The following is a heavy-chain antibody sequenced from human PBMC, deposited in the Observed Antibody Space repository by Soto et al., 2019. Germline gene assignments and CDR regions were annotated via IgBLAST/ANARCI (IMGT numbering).Heavy chain of an antibody. V-gene: IGHV3-30-3*01. CDR2: ISYDGSNK. Sequence: QVQLVESGGGVVQPGRSLRLSCAASGFTFSSYAMHWVRQAPGKGLEWVAVISYDGSNKYYADSVKGRFTISRDNSKNMLYLQMNSLRAEDTAVYYCARFGSPTDYWVQGTLVTVSS. CDR3: ARFGSPTDY. D-gene: IGHD3-10*01. J-gene: IGHJ4*02. CDR1: GFTFSSYA.